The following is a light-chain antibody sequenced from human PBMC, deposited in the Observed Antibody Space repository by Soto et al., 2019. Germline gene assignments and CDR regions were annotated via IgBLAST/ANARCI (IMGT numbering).Light chain of an antibody. CDR1: QSVSSSY. J-gene: IGKJ1*01. CDR2: GAS. Sequence: EIVLTQSPGTLSLSPGERATLSCRASQSVSSSYLAWYQQKPGQAPRLLIYGASSRATGTPDRFSGSGSGKDFTLTISRLEAEDFAVYYCQQYDRSPTWTFGQGTKVDIK. CDR3: QQYDRSPTWT. V-gene: IGKV3-20*01.